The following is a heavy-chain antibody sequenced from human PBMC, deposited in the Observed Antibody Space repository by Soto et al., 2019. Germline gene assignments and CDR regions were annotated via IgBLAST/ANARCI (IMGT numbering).Heavy chain of an antibody. Sequence: GGSLRLSCAASGFTFSSYSMNWVRQAPGKGLEWVSSISSSSSYIYYADSVKGRFTISRDNAKNSLYLQMNSLRAEDTAVYYCAKGSTVIDYFDYWGQGTLVTVS. V-gene: IGHV3-21*04. CDR1: GFTFSSYS. J-gene: IGHJ4*02. CDR3: AKGSTVIDYFDY. CDR2: ISSSSSYI. D-gene: IGHD4-17*01.